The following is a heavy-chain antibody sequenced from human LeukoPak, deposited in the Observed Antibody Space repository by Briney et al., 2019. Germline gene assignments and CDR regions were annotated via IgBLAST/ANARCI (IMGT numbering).Heavy chain of an antibody. Sequence: SETLSLTCTVPGGSISRHFWSWIRQPPGKGLDWIAFIHYSGRTKYNPSLQSRVTISIDTSENNFSLKLTSVTAADTAVYYCARLLDNDSSGDPDTFDMWGQGTVVSVSS. J-gene: IGHJ3*02. D-gene: IGHD3-22*01. V-gene: IGHV4-59*11. CDR1: GGSISRHF. CDR2: IHYSGRT. CDR3: ARLLDNDSSGDPDTFDM.